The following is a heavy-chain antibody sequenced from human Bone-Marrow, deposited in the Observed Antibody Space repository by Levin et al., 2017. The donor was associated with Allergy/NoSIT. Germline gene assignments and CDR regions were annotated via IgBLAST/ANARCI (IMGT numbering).Heavy chain of an antibody. CDR3: VKARAWLRDAFDI. D-gene: IGHD5-12*01. CDR2: ISSNGGST. CDR1: GFSFISYA. V-gene: IGHV3-64D*06. J-gene: IGHJ3*02. Sequence: PGGSLRLSCSASGFSFISYAMHWVRQAPGKGLEYVSAISSNGGSTYYADSVKGRFTISRDNSKNTLYLQMSSLRAEDTAVYYCVKARAWLRDAFDIWGQGTMVTVSS.